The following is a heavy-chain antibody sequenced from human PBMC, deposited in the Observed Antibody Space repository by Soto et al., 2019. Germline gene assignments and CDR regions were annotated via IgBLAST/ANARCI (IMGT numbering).Heavy chain of an antibody. CDR2: ISGGGGST. Sequence: PVGSLRLSCAASGFTFSSYAMSWVRQAPGKGLEWVSAISGGGGSTYYADSVKGRFTISRDNSKNTLYLQMNSLRAEDTAVYYCAKEQLAPLYYYYGMDVWGQGTTVTVSS. J-gene: IGHJ6*02. V-gene: IGHV3-23*01. D-gene: IGHD6-6*01. CDR1: GFTFSSYA. CDR3: AKEQLAPLYYYYGMDV.